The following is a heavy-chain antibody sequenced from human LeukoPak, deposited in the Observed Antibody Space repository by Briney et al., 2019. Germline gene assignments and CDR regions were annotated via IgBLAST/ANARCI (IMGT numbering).Heavy chain of an antibody. V-gene: IGHV3-74*01. J-gene: IGHJ4*02. D-gene: IGHD1-7*01. CDR1: GFTFSNFW. Sequence: GGSLRLSCAASGFTFSNFWMHWVRQAPGKGLVWVSRISSDGSFTTYADSVKGRFTTSRDNAKNTLYLQMNSLRAEDTAVYYCARGRGTTDKDYWGQGTLVTVSS. CDR3: ARGRGTTDKDY. CDR2: ISSDGSFT.